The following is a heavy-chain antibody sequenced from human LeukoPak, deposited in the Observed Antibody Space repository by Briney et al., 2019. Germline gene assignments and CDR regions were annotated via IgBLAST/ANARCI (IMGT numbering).Heavy chain of an antibody. CDR3: SRTAVGTETDYFDY. Sequence: GGSLRLSCAASGFTVSSNYMSWVRQAPGKELEWVSIIYSAGSTYYADSVHGRFTISGDNSKNTLYLQINSLRAEDTALYYCSRTAVGTETDYFDYWGQGTLVTVSS. D-gene: IGHD4-23*01. CDR2: IYSAGST. J-gene: IGHJ4*02. V-gene: IGHV3-53*01. CDR1: GFTVSSNY.